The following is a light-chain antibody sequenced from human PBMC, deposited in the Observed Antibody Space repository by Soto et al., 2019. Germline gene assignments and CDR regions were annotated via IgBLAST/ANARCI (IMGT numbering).Light chain of an antibody. Sequence: DIQMTQSPSSLSASVGERVTITFLANQSISSYLNWYQLKPGKAPKLLIYAASTLQRGVPSRFSGSGSGTDFTLTIRSLQLDDFATYSCQQSYRPPYPFGQGTKVDIK. CDR1: QSISSY. CDR2: AAS. CDR3: QQSYRPPYP. V-gene: IGKV1-39*01. J-gene: IGKJ2*01.